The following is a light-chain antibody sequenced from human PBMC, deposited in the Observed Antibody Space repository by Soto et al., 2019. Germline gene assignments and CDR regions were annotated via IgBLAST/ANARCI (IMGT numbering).Light chain of an antibody. CDR3: QSYDSSLSGSEV. J-gene: IGLJ1*01. CDR2: GNG. CDR1: SSNIGAGHD. V-gene: IGLV1-40*01. Sequence: QSVLTQPPSVSGAPGQRVTISCTGSSSNIGAGHDVHWYQQLPGTAPKLLIYGNGNRPSGVPERFSGSKSGTSASLAIPGLQAEDEADYDCQSYDSSLSGSEVFGTGTKLTVL.